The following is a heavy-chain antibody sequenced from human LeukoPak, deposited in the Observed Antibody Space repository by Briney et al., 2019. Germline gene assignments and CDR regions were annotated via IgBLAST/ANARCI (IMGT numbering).Heavy chain of an antibody. CDR1: GFTFSSYG. CDR3: ARVTGTMVRGVIDYYFDY. J-gene: IGHJ4*02. D-gene: IGHD3-10*01. V-gene: IGHV3-48*01. CDR2: ISLTTDFI. Sequence: GGSLRLSCAASGFTFSSYGVHWVRQAPGKGLEWLSYISLTTDFIYYSDSVKGRFTISRDNSKNTLYLQMNSLRAEDTAVYYCARVTGTMVRGVIDYYFDYWGQGTLVTVSS.